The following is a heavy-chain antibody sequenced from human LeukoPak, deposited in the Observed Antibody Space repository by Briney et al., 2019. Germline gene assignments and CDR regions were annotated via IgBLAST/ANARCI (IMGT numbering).Heavy chain of an antibody. D-gene: IGHD4-17*01. Sequence: GRSLRLSCAASGFTFSSFYMNWVRQAPGKGLAWVSSISTTGSYIYYADSLKGRFTISRNNAKNSLYLQMDSLRAEDTAVYYCTRVNGDHYYFDYWGQGTLVTVSS. CDR1: GFTFSSFY. J-gene: IGHJ4*02. CDR3: TRVNGDHYYFDY. CDR2: ISTTGSYI. V-gene: IGHV3-21*01.